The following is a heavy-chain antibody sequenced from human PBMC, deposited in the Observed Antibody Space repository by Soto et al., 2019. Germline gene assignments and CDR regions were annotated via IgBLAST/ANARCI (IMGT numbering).Heavy chain of an antibody. CDR1: GYTLTELS. D-gene: IGHD2-8*01. CDR2: FDPEDGET. CDR3: ATEDRRARCILPAPHAFDI. V-gene: IGHV1-24*01. J-gene: IGHJ3*02. Sequence: ASVKISCKVSGYTLTELSMHWVRQAPGKGLEWMGGFDPEDGETLYAQKFQGRVTMTEDTSTDTAYMELSSLRSEDTAVYNCATEDRRARCILPAPHAFDIWGQGTMVTVS.